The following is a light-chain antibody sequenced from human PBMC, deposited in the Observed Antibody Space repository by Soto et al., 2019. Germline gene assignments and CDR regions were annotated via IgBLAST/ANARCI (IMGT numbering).Light chain of an antibody. Sequence: QSALTQPRSVSGSPGQSVTISCTGTSSDVGDYKYVSWYRQHPGKAPKLIIYDVSERPSGVPDRFSGSKSGNTASLTISGLLAEDEADYYCCSYAGSYSYVFGTGTKLTVL. CDR2: DVS. CDR1: SSDVGDYKY. J-gene: IGLJ1*01. V-gene: IGLV2-11*01. CDR3: CSYAGSYSYV.